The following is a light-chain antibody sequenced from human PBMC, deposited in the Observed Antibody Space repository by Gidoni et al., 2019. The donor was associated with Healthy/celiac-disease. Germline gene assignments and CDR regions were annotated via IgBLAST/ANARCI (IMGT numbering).Light chain of an antibody. Sequence: EIVLTQSPATLSLSPGERATLPCRASQSVRSYLAWYQQKPGQAPRLLIYDASNRATGIPARFSGSGSGTDFTLTISSLEPEDFAVYYCQQRSNWPPVFGPGTKVDIK. V-gene: IGKV3-11*01. CDR3: QQRSNWPPV. J-gene: IGKJ3*01. CDR2: DAS. CDR1: QSVRSY.